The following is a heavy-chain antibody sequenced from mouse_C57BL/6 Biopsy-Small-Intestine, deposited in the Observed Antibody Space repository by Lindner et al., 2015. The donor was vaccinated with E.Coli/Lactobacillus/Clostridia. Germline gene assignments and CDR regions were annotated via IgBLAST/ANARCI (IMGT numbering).Heavy chain of an antibody. CDR1: GFTFSDYG. CDR2: ISSGSTTI. Sequence: VQLQESGGGLVKPGGSLKLSCAASGFTFSDYGMHWVRQAPEKGLEWVAYISSGSTTIYYADTVKGRFTISRDNAKNTLFLQMTSLRSEDTAIYYCARPYDYDYYYAMDYWGQGTSVTVSS. V-gene: IGHV5-17*01. D-gene: IGHD2-4*01. CDR3: ARPYDYDYYYAMDY. J-gene: IGHJ4*01.